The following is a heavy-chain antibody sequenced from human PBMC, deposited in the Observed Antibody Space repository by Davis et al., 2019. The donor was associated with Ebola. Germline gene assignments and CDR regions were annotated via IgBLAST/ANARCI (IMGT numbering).Heavy chain of an antibody. J-gene: IGHJ4*02. CDR1: GFTFSSYS. CDR2: ISGSGDST. V-gene: IGHV3-23*01. CDR3: AKDLGSGWLNFDY. Sequence: GESLKISCAASGFTFSSYSMNWVRQAPGKGLEWVSVISGSGDSTYYADPVKGRFTISRDNSKKTLYLQLNSVRAEDTAVYYCAKDLGSGWLNFDYWGQGTLVTVSS. D-gene: IGHD6-19*01.